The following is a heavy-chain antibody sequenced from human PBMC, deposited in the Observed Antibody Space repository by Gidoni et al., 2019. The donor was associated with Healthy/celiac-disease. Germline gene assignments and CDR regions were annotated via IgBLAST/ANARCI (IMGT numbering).Heavy chain of an antibody. CDR2: IYCSGST. D-gene: IGHD6-19*01. V-gene: IGHV4-39*01. CDR1: GGSISSSSYY. J-gene: IGHJ6*03. Sequence: QLQLQESGPGLVKPSETLSLTCTVSGGSISSSSYYWGWIRQPPGKGLAWIGSIYCSGSTYYNPSLKSRVTISVDTSKNQFSLKLSSVTAADTAVYYCARPIAVAGTYYYYMDVWGKGTTVTVSS. CDR3: ARPIAVAGTYYYYMDV.